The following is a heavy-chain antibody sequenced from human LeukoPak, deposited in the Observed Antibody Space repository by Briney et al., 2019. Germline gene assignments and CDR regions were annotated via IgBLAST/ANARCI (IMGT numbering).Heavy chain of an antibody. D-gene: IGHD2-15*01. J-gene: IGHJ4*02. CDR2: IYYSGST. CDR1: GGSISSYY. Sequence: PSETLSLTCTVSGGSISSYYWSWIRQPPGKGLEWIGYIYYSGSTNYNPSLKSRVTISVGTSKNQFSLKLSSVTAADTAVYYCARLGANRYCSGGSCSGDYWGQGTLVTVSS. V-gene: IGHV4-59*08. CDR3: ARLGANRYCSGGSCSGDY.